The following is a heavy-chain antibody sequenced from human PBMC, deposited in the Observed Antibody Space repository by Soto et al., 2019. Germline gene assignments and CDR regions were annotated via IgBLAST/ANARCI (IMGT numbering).Heavy chain of an antibody. CDR2: ISGTSGST. CDR1: GYTCSIYA. Sequence: SLRLSWAASGYTCSIYAMSWVRQAPGKGLEWVSSISGTSGSTYYADSVKGRFTISRDNSKNTLYLQMNSLRAEDTAVYYCAKDGHYHDSSGYYYANYFDYWGQGTLVTVSS. CDR3: AKDGHYHDSSGYYYANYFDY. D-gene: IGHD3-22*01. J-gene: IGHJ4*02. V-gene: IGHV3-23*01.